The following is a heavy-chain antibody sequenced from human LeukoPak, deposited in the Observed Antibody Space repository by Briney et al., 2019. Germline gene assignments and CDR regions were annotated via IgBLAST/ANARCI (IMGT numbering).Heavy chain of an antibody. V-gene: IGHV4-34*01. CDR2: IYYSGST. D-gene: IGHD3-22*01. CDR3: AREKRRDSSGYTYFDY. Sequence: PSETLSLTCVVYGGSFSGYFWSWIRQPPGKGLEWIGYIYYSGSTYYNPSLKSRVTISVDTSKKQFSMKLSSVTAADTAVYYCAREKRRDSSGYTYFDYWGQGTLVTVSS. J-gene: IGHJ4*02. CDR1: GGSFSGYF.